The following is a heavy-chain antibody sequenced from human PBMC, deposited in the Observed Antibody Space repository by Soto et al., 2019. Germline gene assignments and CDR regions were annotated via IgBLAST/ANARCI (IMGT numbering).Heavy chain of an antibody. CDR3: ARGPYCGGDCSVGFDY. V-gene: IGHV4-59*01. CDR1: GGSISSYY. Sequence: SETLSLTCTVSGGSISSYYWSWIRQPPGKGLEWIGYIYYSGSTNYNPSLKSRVTISVDTSKNQFSLKLSSVTAADTAGYYCARGPYCGGDCSVGFDYWGQGTLVTVSS. J-gene: IGHJ4*02. CDR2: IYYSGST. D-gene: IGHD2-21*01.